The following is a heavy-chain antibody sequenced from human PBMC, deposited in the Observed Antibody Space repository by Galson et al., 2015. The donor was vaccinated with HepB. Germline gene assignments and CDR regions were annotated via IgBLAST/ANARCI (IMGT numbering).Heavy chain of an antibody. Sequence: SLRLSCAGSGVTLSSYNMNWVRQAPGKGLEWVSSFSGSTGYIYYAASVKGRFTISRDNPKNSLYLQMSSLRAEDTAIYYCARDPTYCSGDTCYPAYFDSWGQGTLVTVSS. J-gene: IGHJ4*02. CDR2: FSGSTGYI. D-gene: IGHD2-15*01. CDR1: GVTLSSYN. CDR3: ARDPTYCSGDTCYPAYFDS. V-gene: IGHV3-21*01.